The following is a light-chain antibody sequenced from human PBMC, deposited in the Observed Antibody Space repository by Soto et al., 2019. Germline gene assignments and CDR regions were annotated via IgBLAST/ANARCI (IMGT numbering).Light chain of an antibody. CDR2: GNS. CDR3: QSYDSSLSVHVV. CDR1: SSNIGAGYD. V-gene: IGLV1-40*01. J-gene: IGLJ2*01. Sequence: QSVLTQPPSVSGAPVQRVTISCTGSSSNIGAGYDVHGYQQLPGTAPKLLIYGNSNRPSGVPDRFSGSKSGTSASLAITGLKAEEEADYYCQSYDSSLSVHVVFGGGTKLTVL.